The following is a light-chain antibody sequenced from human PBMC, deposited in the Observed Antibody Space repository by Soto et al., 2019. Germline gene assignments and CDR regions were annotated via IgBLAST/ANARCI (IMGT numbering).Light chain of an antibody. CDR1: QTIGTY. CDR3: QQSYNTPLT. Sequence: IEVTQSPSSLAASLGDRVTITCRASQTIGTYVNWYRQKSGAAPELLIYDASTLQSGVPSRFRGGASGTDFTLTISSLQLDDFATYYCQQSYNTPLTLGHGTQVDIK. CDR2: DAS. J-gene: IGKJ1*01. V-gene: IGKV1-39*01.